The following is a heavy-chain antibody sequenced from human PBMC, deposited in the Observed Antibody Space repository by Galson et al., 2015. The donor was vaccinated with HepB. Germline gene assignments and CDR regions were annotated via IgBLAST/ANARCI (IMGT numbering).Heavy chain of an antibody. Sequence: SLRLSCAASGFTFRSYAMHWVRQAPGKGLEYVSAISSNGGSTYYADSVKGRFTISRDNAKSSLYLQMNSLRAEDTAVYYCAREYRYTRGWSIDYWGQGTLVTVSS. V-gene: IGHV3-64*04. CDR1: GFTFRSYA. CDR3: AREYRYTRGWSIDY. CDR2: ISSNGGST. D-gene: IGHD6-19*01. J-gene: IGHJ4*02.